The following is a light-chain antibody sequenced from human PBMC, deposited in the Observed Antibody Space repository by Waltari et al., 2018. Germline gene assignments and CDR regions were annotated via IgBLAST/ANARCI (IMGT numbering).Light chain of an antibody. V-gene: IGLV2-14*03. J-gene: IGLJ2*01. Sequence: ITISCTGTSSDVGGYNYVSWYQQHPGKAPKLMIYDVRNRPSGVSNRFSGSKSGNTASLTISGLQAEDEADYYCSSYISSSTLELFGGGTSLTVL. CDR3: SSYISSSTLEL. CDR1: SSDVGGYNY. CDR2: DVR.